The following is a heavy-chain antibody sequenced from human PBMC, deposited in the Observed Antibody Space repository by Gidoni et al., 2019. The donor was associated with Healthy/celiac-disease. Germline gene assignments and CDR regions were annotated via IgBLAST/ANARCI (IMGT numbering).Heavy chain of an antibody. D-gene: IGHD6-13*01. Sequence: QVQLVESGGGVVQPGRSLRLSCSASGFPFSSYGMHWVRQAPGKGLEWVAGIWYDGSNKYYADSVKGRFTISRDNSKNTLYLQMNSLRAEDTAVYYCARGGSSWDAEYFQHWGQGTLVTVSS. CDR1: GFPFSSYG. J-gene: IGHJ1*01. CDR2: IWYDGSNK. V-gene: IGHV3-33*01. CDR3: ARGGSSWDAEYFQH.